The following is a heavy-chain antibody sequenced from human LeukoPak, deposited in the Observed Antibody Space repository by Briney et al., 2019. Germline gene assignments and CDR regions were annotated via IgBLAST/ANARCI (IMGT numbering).Heavy chain of an antibody. J-gene: IGHJ4*02. Sequence: ASVKVSCKASGYSFTEYGINWVRQAPGQGLEWMGWISAYNGNTNVAPKFQDRVIMTTDTSTSTAYMELRSLRSDDTAVYFCARSGYYFVGFDYWGQGTLVTVSS. D-gene: IGHD3-22*01. CDR3: ARSGYYFVGFDY. V-gene: IGHV1-18*04. CDR2: ISAYNGNT. CDR1: GYSFTEYG.